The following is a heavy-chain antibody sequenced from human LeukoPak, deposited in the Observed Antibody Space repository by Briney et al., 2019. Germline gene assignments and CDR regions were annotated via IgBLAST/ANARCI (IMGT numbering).Heavy chain of an antibody. CDR3: TRGGVVATIGYAFDI. V-gene: IGHV3-49*04. CDR1: GFTFGDYA. J-gene: IGHJ3*02. Sequence: GGSLRLSCTASGFTFGDYAMSWVRQAPGKGLEWVGLIRSKAFNEAIEYAASVKGRFTISKDDSKTIAYLQMNSLKSEDTAVYFCTRGGVVATIGYAFDIWGRGTMVTVFS. D-gene: IGHD5-12*01. CDR2: IRSKAFNEAI.